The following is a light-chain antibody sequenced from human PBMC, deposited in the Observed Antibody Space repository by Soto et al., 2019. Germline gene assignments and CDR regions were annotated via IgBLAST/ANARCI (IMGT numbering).Light chain of an antibody. V-gene: IGKV3-15*01. CDR2: HAS. CDR3: QQYNNWPLT. Sequence: EVVMTQSPATLSVSLGDRATLSCRASQSVSSNLAWYQQKPGQAPRLLIYHASTSATGVPATFSGSGSGTEFTLTISSLQSEDFAVYSCQQYNNWPLTFGGGTKVEIK. CDR1: QSVSSN. J-gene: IGKJ4*01.